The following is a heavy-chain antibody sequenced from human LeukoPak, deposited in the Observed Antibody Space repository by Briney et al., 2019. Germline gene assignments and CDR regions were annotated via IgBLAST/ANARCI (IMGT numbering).Heavy chain of an antibody. CDR2: IIPILGIA. Sequence: WASVKVSCKASGGTFSSYAISWVRQAPGQELEWMGRIIPILGIANYAQKFQGRVTITADKSTSTAYMELSSLRSEDTAVYYCARFSGDYDILTGLLSLDYWGQGTLVTVSS. D-gene: IGHD3-9*01. CDR3: ARFSGDYDILTGLLSLDY. J-gene: IGHJ4*02. V-gene: IGHV1-69*04. CDR1: GGTFSSYA.